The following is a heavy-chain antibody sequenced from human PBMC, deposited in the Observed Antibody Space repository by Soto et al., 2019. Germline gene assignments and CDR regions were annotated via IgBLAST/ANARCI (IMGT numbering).Heavy chain of an antibody. CDR2: IKAANGET. CDR3: ARDVLRYFDWLTVSYYGMDV. J-gene: IGHJ6*02. V-gene: IGHV1-3*01. Sequence: GAPVKVSSQASGYIFTNFPIHWVRPAPGQKLERKGRIKAANGETGYSQKFKGRVTFTRDTSASIVYMEMSSLISEDTAVYYCARDVLRYFDWLTVSYYGMDVWGQGTTVTVSS. CDR1: GYIFTNFP. D-gene: IGHD3-9*01.